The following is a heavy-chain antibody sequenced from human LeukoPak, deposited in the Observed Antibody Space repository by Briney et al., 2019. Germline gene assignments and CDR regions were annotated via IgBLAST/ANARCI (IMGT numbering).Heavy chain of an antibody. CDR3: AKDRGSSSAAYGMDV. CDR2: ISFDGVKT. J-gene: IGHJ6*02. D-gene: IGHD6-13*01. Sequence: GRSLRLSCAASGFTFSSYGMHWVRQAPGKGLEWVALISFDGVKTDYADSVKGRFTISRDSSQNTLYSQMNSLRAEDTAVYYCAKDRGSSSAAYGMDVWGQGTTVTVSS. V-gene: IGHV3-30*18. CDR1: GFTFSSYG.